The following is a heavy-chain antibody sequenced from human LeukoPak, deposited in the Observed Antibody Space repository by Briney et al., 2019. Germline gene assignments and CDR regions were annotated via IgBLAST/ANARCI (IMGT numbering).Heavy chain of an antibody. CDR2: IYYSGST. J-gene: IGHJ4*02. CDR3: ARAGGYYDYVWGSYRSPLDY. D-gene: IGHD3-16*02. V-gene: IGHV4-30-4*01. Sequence: PSQTLSLTCTVSGGSISSGDYYWSWIRQPPGKGLEWIGYIYYSGSTYYNPSLKSRVTTSVDTSKNQFSLKLSSVTAADTAVYYCARAGGYYDYVWGSYRSPLDYWGQGTLVTVSS. CDR1: GGSISSGDYY.